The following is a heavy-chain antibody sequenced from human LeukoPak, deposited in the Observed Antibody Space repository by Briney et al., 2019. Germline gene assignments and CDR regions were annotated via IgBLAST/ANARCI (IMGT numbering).Heavy chain of an antibody. CDR3: AKHSSDIVVVVAAHPFDY. V-gene: IGHV3-23*01. CDR2: ISGSGGST. Sequence: GGSLRLSCAASGFTFSSYAMSWVRQAPGKGLEWVSAISGSGGSTYYADSVKGRFTISRDNSKNTLYLQMNSLRAEDTAVYYCAKHSSDIVVVVAAHPFDYWGQGTLVTVSS. CDR1: GFTFSSYA. J-gene: IGHJ4*02. D-gene: IGHD2-15*01.